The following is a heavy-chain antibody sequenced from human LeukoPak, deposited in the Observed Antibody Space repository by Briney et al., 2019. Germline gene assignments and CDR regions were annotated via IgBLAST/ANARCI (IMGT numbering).Heavy chain of an antibody. Sequence: PGGSLRLSCTVSGFTVSSNYMSWVRQAPGKGLEWVSVIYSGGSTYYADSVKGRFTISRDNSKNTLYLQMNSLRAEDTAVYYCARDSRVEMATIAWGQGTLVTVSS. CDR1: GFTVSSNY. CDR3: ARDSRVEMATIA. CDR2: IYSGGST. J-gene: IGHJ5*02. D-gene: IGHD5-24*01. V-gene: IGHV3-53*01.